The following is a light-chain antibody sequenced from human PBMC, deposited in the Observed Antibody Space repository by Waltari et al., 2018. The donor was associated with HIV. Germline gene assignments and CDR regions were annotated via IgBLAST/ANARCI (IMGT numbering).Light chain of an antibody. CDR2: AAS. V-gene: IGKV1-39*01. CDR3: QQYNSWPPLT. J-gene: IGKJ4*01. Sequence: DIQMTQSPSSLSASVGDRVTITCRASQSISSYLNWYQQKPGKAPKLLIYAASSLQSGVPSRFNGSGSGTDFTLTISSLQPEDFAVYYCQQYNSWPPLTFGGGTKVEIK. CDR1: QSISSY.